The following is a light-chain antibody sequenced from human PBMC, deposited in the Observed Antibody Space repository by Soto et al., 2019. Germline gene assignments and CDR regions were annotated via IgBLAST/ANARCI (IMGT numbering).Light chain of an antibody. CDR2: GAS. Sequence: EIVITQSPATLSVSPGERATLSCRASQSVSSNLAWYQQKPGQAPRLLIYGASTRATGIPARFSGSGSGTEFTLTISSLQSEDFAVYYCQQYNNWPPLTFGRGPKVDIK. CDR1: QSVSSN. CDR3: QQYNNWPPLT. V-gene: IGKV3-15*01. J-gene: IGKJ4*01.